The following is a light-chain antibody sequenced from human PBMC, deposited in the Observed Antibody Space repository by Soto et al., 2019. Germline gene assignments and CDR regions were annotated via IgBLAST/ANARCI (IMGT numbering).Light chain of an antibody. Sequence: EIVLTQSPATLSLSPGERATLSCRASQSVSSYLAWYQHKPGQAPRLLIYDASNRATGIPVRFSGSGSGTDFTLTISSLEPEDFAVYYCQQRRNWPPITFGQGTRLEIK. V-gene: IGKV3-11*01. CDR1: QSVSSY. CDR2: DAS. CDR3: QQRRNWPPIT. J-gene: IGKJ5*01.